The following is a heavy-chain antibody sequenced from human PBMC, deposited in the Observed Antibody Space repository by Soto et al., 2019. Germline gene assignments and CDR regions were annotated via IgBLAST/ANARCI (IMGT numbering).Heavy chain of an antibody. CDR1: GFTFSLFS. CDR3: AKGSTYDFWSGYPWFDP. V-gene: IGHV3-23*01. Sequence: GSLRLSCPASGFTFSLFSVNWVRQAPGKGLEWVSGISGSGGSTYYADSGKGRFTISRDNSKNTLYLQMNSLRAKDTAVYYCAKGSTYDFWSGYPWFDPWGQGTLVTVSS. D-gene: IGHD3-3*01. J-gene: IGHJ5*02. CDR2: ISGSGGST.